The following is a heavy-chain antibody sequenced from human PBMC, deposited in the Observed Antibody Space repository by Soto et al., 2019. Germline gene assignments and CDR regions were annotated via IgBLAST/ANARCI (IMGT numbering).Heavy chain of an antibody. J-gene: IGHJ5*02. CDR2: ISGSGGST. CDR1: GFTFSSYA. V-gene: IGHV3-23*01. CDR3: AKERGYAVVAALSWFDP. D-gene: IGHD2-15*01. Sequence: GGSLRLSCAASGFTFSSYAMSWVRQAPGKGLEWVSAISGSGGSTYYADSVKGRFTISRDNSKNTLYLQMNSLRAEDTAVYYCAKERGYAVVAALSWFDPSGQGNLVTVSS.